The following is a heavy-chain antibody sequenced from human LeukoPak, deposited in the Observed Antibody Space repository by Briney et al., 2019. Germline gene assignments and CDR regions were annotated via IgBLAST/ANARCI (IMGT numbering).Heavy chain of an antibody. Sequence: PGGSLRLSCAASGFTFSSYAMSWVRQAPGKGLEWVSAISGSGGSTYYADSVKGRFTISRDNSKNTLYLQMNSLRAEDTAVYYCARDRFGGSSFYDAFDIWGQGTMVTVSS. CDR3: ARDRFGGSSFYDAFDI. V-gene: IGHV3-23*01. CDR1: GFTFSSYA. J-gene: IGHJ3*02. CDR2: ISGSGGST. D-gene: IGHD2-15*01.